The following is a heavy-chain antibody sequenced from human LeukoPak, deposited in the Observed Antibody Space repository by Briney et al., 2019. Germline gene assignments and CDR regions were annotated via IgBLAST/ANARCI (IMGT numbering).Heavy chain of an antibody. J-gene: IGHJ3*02. CDR1: GGSITTTTYY. V-gene: IGHV4-39*07. CDR2: IYYSGST. D-gene: IGHD3-10*01. CDR3: TFNLGSGSYAFDI. Sequence: SETLSLTCTVSGGSITTTTYYWGWIRQPPGRGLEWVGSIYYSGSTYYNPSLKSRVTISLDMSKSQFSLKLSSVTAADAAVYYCTFNLGSGSYAFDIWGQGTMVTVSS.